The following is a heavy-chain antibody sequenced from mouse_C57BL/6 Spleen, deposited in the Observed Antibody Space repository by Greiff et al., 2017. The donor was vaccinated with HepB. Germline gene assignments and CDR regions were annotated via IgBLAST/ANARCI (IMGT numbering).Heavy chain of an antibody. CDR2: FYPGSGSI. CDR1: GYTFTEYT. Sequence: QVQLQQSGAELVKPGASVKLSCKASGYTFTEYTIHWVKQRSGQGLEWIGWFYPGSGSIKYNEKFKDKATLTADKSSSTVYMELSRLTSEDSAVYFCSRHGKDHYSKGGYAMDYWGQGTSVTVSS. V-gene: IGHV1-62-2*01. CDR3: SRHGKDHYSKGGYAMDY. J-gene: IGHJ4*01. D-gene: IGHD2-5*01.